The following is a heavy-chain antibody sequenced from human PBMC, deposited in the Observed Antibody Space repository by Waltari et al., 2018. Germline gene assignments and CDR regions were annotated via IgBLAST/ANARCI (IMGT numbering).Heavy chain of an antibody. CDR3: ARAPRTYYYDSSGYYQLFDY. D-gene: IGHD3-22*01. CDR2: TYYRSKWYN. V-gene: IGHV6-1*01. CDR1: GDSVSSNSAA. J-gene: IGHJ4*02. Sequence: QVQLQQSGPGLVKPSQTLSLTCAISGDSVSSNSAAWNWIRQSPSRGLEWLGRTYYRSKWYNEYAVSVKSRITINPDTSKNQFSLQLNSVTPEDTAVYYCARAPRTYYYDSSGYYQLFDYWGQGTLVTVSS.